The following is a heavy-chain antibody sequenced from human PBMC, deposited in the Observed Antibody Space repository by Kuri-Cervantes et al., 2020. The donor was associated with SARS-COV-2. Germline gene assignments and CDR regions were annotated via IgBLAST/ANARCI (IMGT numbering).Heavy chain of an antibody. J-gene: IGHJ4*02. CDR3: ARAEIVATIDY. D-gene: IGHD5-12*01. CDR1: GFTFSSYS. CDR2: VSSSSSYI. V-gene: IGHV3-21*01. Sequence: LSLTCAASGFTFSSYSMNWVRQAPGKGLEWVSSVSSSSSYIYYADSVKGRLTISRDNAKNSLYLQMNSLRAEDTAVYYCARAEIVATIDYWGQGTLVTVSS.